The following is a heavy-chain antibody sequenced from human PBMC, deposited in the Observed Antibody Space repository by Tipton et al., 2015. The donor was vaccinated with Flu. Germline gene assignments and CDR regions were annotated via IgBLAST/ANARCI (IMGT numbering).Heavy chain of an antibody. D-gene: IGHD3-22*01. CDR1: GGSISSGSYY. J-gene: IGHJ4*02. CDR2: IFTSGST. V-gene: IGHV4-61*02. Sequence: TLSPTCSVSGGSISSGSYYWTWIRQPAGKGLEWIGRIFTSGSTNYNPSLKSRVTISLDTSKNQFSLRMSSVTAADTAVYYCARENLYHYASSADYSDYWGQGTLVTASS. CDR3: ARENLYHYASSADYSDY.